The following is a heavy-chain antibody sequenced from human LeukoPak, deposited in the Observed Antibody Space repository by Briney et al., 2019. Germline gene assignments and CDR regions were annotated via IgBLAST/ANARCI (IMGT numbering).Heavy chain of an antibody. CDR3: ARDLDDILTAYKPITYYFDY. V-gene: IGHV1-18*01. Sequence: ASVKLSCKASGYTFTNYGISWVRQAPGQGLEWMGGISADSGNTKYAHKFQGRVTMTADTSTRTAYMELRSLRTDDTAVYYCARDLDDILTAYKPITYYFDYWGQGTLVTVSS. D-gene: IGHD3-9*01. J-gene: IGHJ4*02. CDR2: ISADSGNT. CDR1: GYTFTNYG.